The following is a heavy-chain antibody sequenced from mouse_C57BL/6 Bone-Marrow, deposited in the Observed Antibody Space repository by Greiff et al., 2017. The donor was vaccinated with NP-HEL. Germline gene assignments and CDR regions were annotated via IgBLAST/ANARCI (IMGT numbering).Heavy chain of an antibody. CDR1: GFTFSSYG. J-gene: IGHJ3*01. Sequence: EVMLVESGGDLVKPGGSLKLSCAASGFTFSSYGMSWVRQTPDKRLEWVATISSGGSYTYYPDTVKGRFTISRDNAKNTLYLQMSSLKSEDTAMYYCARRGCPAWFAYWGQGTLVTVSA. CDR3: ARRGCPAWFAY. CDR2: ISSGGSYT. V-gene: IGHV5-6*02.